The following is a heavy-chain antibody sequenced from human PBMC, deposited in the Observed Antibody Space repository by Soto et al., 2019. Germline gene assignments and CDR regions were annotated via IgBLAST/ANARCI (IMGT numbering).Heavy chain of an antibody. CDR1: GFTFSSYA. D-gene: IGHD4-17*01. CDR3: AREVTVTTDYYGMDV. J-gene: IGHJ6*01. V-gene: IGHV3-30-3*01. CDR2: ISYDGSNK. Sequence: QVQLVESGGGVVQPGRSLRLSCAASGFTFSSYAMHWVRQAPGKGLEWVAVISYDGSNKYYADSVKGRFTISRDNSKNTLYLQMNSLRAEDTAVYYCAREVTVTTDYYGMDVW.